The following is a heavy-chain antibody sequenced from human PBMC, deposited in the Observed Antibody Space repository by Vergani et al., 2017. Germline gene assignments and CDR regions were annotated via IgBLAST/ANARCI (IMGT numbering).Heavy chain of an antibody. CDR3: ARVDYGILTGYRY. D-gene: IGHD3-9*01. Sequence: QVQVVQSGAEVKKSGASVKVSCKTSGYTFSNYYMHWVRQAPGQGLEWMGIINPSGGHTNYAQKFQGRVTMTRDTSTSTVYMELSSLRSEDPAIYYCARVDYGILTGYRYWGQGALVTVSA. J-gene: IGHJ4*02. V-gene: IGHV1-46*03. CDR1: GYTFSNYY. CDR2: INPSGGHT.